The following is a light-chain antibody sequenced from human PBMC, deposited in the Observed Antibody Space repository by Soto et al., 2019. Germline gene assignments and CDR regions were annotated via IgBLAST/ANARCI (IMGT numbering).Light chain of an antibody. V-gene: IGLV2-14*01. Sequence: QSVLTQPASVSGSPGQSITISCTGSSNDVGSYNYVSWYQQYPGKSPKLMIYEVTNRPSGVSNRFSGSKSGNTASLTISGLQAEDEAIYYCSSYTSSNTRDVVFGGGTKLTVL. J-gene: IGLJ2*01. CDR1: SNDVGSYNY. CDR2: EVT. CDR3: SSYTSSNTRDVV.